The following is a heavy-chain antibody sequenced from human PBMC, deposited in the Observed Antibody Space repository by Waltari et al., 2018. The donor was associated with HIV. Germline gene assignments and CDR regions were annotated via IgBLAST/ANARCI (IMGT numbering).Heavy chain of an antibody. J-gene: IGHJ5*01. D-gene: IGHD3-10*01. CDR2: INGGNGHT. Sequence: QVRLLQAGPEVTTPGASLILFCRASGYTFSSSAMHWLRPAPGQRPEWMGWINGGNGHTKYSQKFQDRVTFSRDVSATTAYMELAALKVDDTAIYYCAKSGTSMITLDSWGQGTPVVVSS. V-gene: IGHV1-3*01. CDR3: AKSGTSMITLDS. CDR1: GYTFSSSA.